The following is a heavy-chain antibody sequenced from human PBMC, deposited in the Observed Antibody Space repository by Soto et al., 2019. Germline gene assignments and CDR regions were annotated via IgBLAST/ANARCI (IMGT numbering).Heavy chain of an antibody. J-gene: IGHJ5*02. D-gene: IGHD6-13*01. V-gene: IGHV3-33*01. CDR1: GFTFSSYG. CDR3: ARDSVVGAAAGTPRWFDP. Sequence: QVQLVESGGGVVQPGRSLRLSCAASGFTFSSYGMHWVRQAPGKGLEWVAVIWYDGSNKYYADSVEGRFTISRDNSKNTLYLQMNSLRAEDTAVYYCARDSVVGAAAGTPRWFDPWGQGTLVTVSS. CDR2: IWYDGSNK.